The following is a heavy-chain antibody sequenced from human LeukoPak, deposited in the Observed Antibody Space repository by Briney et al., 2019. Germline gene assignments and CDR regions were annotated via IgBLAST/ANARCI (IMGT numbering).Heavy chain of an antibody. V-gene: IGHV3-23*01. CDR3: ARESIVGATKTFDY. D-gene: IGHD1-26*01. Sequence: GGSLRLSCAASGFTFSSYAMSWVRQAPGKGLEWVSAISGSGGSTYYADSVKGRFTISRDNAKNSLYLQMNSLRAEDTAVYYCARESIVGATKTFDYWGQGTLVTVSS. J-gene: IGHJ4*02. CDR2: ISGSGGST. CDR1: GFTFSSYA.